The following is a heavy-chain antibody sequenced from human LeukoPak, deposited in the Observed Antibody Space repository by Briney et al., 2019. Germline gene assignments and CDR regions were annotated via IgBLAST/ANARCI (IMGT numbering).Heavy chain of an antibody. CDR2: TYYTSKWYN. Sequence: SQTLSLTCGISGDSVSSKSGAWNWIRQSPSRGLEWLGRTYYTSKWYNEYAVSMKSRITINPDTSKNQLSLHLNSVTPGDTAVYYCAREQLWSGPNRFDSWGQGTLVTVSS. J-gene: IGHJ5*01. V-gene: IGHV6-1*01. D-gene: IGHD3-10*02. CDR1: GDSVSSKSGA. CDR3: AREQLWSGPNRFDS.